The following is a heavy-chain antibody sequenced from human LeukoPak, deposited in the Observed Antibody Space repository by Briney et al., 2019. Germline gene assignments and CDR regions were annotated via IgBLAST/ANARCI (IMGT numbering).Heavy chain of an antibody. CDR1: GGSISSTRYY. CDR3: ARVYYSNSYDYWYFDL. V-gene: IGHV4-39*01. Sequence: SETLSLTCTVSGGSISSTRYYWGWIRQPPGKGLEWIGSIYYSGSTYYNPSLKSRVTMSVDRSKNQFSLKLSSVTAADTAVYYCARVYYSNSYDYWYFDLWGRGTLVTVSS. J-gene: IGHJ2*01. D-gene: IGHD6-13*01. CDR2: IYYSGST.